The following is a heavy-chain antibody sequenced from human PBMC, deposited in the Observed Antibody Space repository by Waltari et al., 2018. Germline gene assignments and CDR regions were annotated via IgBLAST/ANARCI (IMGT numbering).Heavy chain of an antibody. Sequence: EVQLLESGGGLVQPGGSLRLSCAASGFTFSSYAMSWVRQAPGDGLGWVAAISGSGGSTYYADSVKGRFTISRDKSKNTLYRQMNSLRAEDSAVYYCAKGPYYGSAIGMDVWGQGTTVAVSS. CDR2: ISGSGGST. CDR1: GFTFSSYA. V-gene: IGHV3-23*01. CDR3: AKGPYYGSAIGMDV. D-gene: IGHD3-10*01. J-gene: IGHJ6*02.